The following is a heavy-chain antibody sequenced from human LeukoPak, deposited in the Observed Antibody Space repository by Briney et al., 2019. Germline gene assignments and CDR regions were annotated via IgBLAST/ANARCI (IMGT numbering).Heavy chain of an antibody. D-gene: IGHD6-19*01. CDR1: GGSISSYY. CDR3: ARPNEQWLGLGHWYFDL. V-gene: IGHV4-59*01. CDR2: IYYSGST. J-gene: IGHJ2*01. Sequence: SETLSLTCTVSGGSISSYYWSWIRQPPGKGLEWIGYIYYSGSTNYNPSLKSRVTISVDTSKNQFSLKLSSVTAADTAVYYCARPNEQWLGLGHWYFDLWGRGTLVTVSS.